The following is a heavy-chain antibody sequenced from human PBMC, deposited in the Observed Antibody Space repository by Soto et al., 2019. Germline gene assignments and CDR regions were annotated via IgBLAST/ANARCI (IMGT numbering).Heavy chain of an antibody. CDR3: ARDTIFGVVIDAPDY. CDR1: GFTFSSYA. CDR2: ISYDGSNK. J-gene: IGHJ4*02. V-gene: IGHV3-30-3*01. D-gene: IGHD3-3*01. Sequence: GGSLRLSCAASGFTFSSYAMHWVRQAPGKGLEWVAVISYDGSNKYYADSVKGRFTISRDNSKNTLYLQMNSLRAEDTAVYYCARDTIFGVVIDAPDYWGQGTLVTVSS.